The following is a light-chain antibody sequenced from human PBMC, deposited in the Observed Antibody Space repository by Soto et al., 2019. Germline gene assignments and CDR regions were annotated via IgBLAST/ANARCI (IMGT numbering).Light chain of an antibody. CDR2: STS. CDR3: QQGNFFPWT. CDR1: QGISSW. J-gene: IGKJ1*01. Sequence: DIQMTQSPSSVSAAVGDRVTITCRASQGISSWLAWYQVKQGRAPKLLIYSTSRVHGVPSRFGGSGSETDFTLTISDLQPEDSAIYYCQQGNFFPWTFGQGTKLEV. V-gene: IGKV1-12*01.